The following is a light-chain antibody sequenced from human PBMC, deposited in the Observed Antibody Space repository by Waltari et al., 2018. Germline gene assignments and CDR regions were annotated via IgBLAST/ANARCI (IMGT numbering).Light chain of an antibody. CDR1: QGITRW. V-gene: IGKV1D-12*01. J-gene: IGKJ2*01. CDR3: QQAHTFPYT. CDR2: GAS. Sequence: DIQMTQSPSSVSASVGDRLTITCRASQGITRWLAWYQQKPGKAPELLIYGASSLQSGVSSRFCGIGSGTDFTLTITNLQPEDGATYYCQQAHTFPYTFGQWTKLEIK.